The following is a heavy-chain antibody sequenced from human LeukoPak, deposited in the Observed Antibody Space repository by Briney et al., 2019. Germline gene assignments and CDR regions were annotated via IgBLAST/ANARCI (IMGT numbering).Heavy chain of an antibody. Sequence: SVKVSCKASGYTFTSYGISWVRQAPGQGLEWMGWISAYNGNTNYAQKLQGRVTMTTDTSTSTAYMELRSLRSDDTAVYYCAREVGYSGSYIDFDYWGQGTLVTVSS. CDR2: ISAYNGNT. V-gene: IGHV1-18*01. J-gene: IGHJ4*02. CDR1: GYTFTSYG. D-gene: IGHD1-26*01. CDR3: AREVGYSGSYIDFDY.